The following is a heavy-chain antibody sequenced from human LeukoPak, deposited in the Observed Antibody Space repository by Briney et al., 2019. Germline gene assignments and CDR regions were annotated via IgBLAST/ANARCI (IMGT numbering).Heavy chain of an antibody. V-gene: IGHV3-7*01. D-gene: IGHD5-12*01. CDR2: IKQDGSEK. Sequence: GGSLRLSCAASGFTFSNYWMNWVRQAPGKGLEWVANIKQDGSEKYYVDSVKARFTISRDNAKNSLSLQMNSLRAEDTAVYYCVRDGGVSGYDLLDYWGQGTLVTVSS. CDR1: GFTFSNYW. J-gene: IGHJ4*02. CDR3: VRDGGVSGYDLLDY.